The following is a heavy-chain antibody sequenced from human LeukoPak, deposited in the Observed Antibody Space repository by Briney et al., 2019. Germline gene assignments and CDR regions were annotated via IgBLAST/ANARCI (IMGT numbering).Heavy chain of an antibody. CDR1: GFIFSSYS. V-gene: IGHV3-23*01. CDR3: AKAASSSWPSYYYGMDV. CDR2: ITGSGGNT. Sequence: GGSLRLSCAASGFIFSSYSMSWVRQAPGKGLEWVSVITGSGGNTYYADSVKGRFTISKDNSKDTVYLQMSSLRVDDTAVYYCAKAASSSWPSYYYGMDVWGQGTTVTVSS. J-gene: IGHJ6*02. D-gene: IGHD6-13*01.